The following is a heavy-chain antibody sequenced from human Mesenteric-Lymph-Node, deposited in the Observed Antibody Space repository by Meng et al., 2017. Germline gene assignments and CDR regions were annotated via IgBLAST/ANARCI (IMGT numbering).Heavy chain of an antibody. CDR2: ISAYNGNT. D-gene: IGHD3-22*01. J-gene: IGHJ4*02. CDR3: ARVSDDYDRTGYYNFDY. V-gene: IGHV1-18*01. Sequence: QVRLVQSGAEVKKPGASMKVSCKASGYTFTNYGISWVRQAPGQGLEWMGWISAYNGNTNYAQKLQGRVTMTTDTSMSTAYMELRSLRSDDTAVYYCARVSDDYDRTGYYNFDYLCQGTLVTVSS. CDR1: GYTFTNYG.